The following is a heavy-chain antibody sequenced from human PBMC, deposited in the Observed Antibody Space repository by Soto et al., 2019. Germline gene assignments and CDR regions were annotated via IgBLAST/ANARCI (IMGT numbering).Heavy chain of an antibody. V-gene: IGHV5-51*01. CDR3: ARRITVSGSYCFDY. D-gene: IGHD6-19*01. CDR1: GYTFTNYW. J-gene: IGHJ4*02. Sequence: GESLKICCKASGYTFTNYWVGWVRQMPGKGLEWMGIIYPGDSDTRYSPSFQGQVTISVDKSISTAYLQWSSLKASDTAMYYCARRITVSGSYCFDYWGQGTLVTVSS. CDR2: IYPGDSDT.